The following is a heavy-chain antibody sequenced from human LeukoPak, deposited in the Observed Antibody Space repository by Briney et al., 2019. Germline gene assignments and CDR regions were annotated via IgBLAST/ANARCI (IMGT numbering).Heavy chain of an antibody. CDR3: ARESQSAYYFDSSGYEDAFDI. CDR1: GFTFSSYE. V-gene: IGHV3-48*03. D-gene: IGHD3-22*01. CDR2: ISSGGSII. Sequence: PGGSLRLSCAASGFTFSSYEMNWVRQAPGKGLEWVSYISSGGSIIYYADSVKGRFTISRDNAKNSLYLEMNSLRAEDTAVYYCARESQSAYYFDSSGYEDAFDIWGQGTMVTVSS. J-gene: IGHJ3*02.